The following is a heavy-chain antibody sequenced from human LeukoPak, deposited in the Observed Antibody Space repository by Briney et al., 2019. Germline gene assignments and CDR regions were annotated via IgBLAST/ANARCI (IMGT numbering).Heavy chain of an antibody. CDR2: NYYCGST. J-gene: IGHJ4*02. CDR3: ARERTHYDFWSGYFDY. Sequence: SETLSLTCTVSGGFISSYYWSWLRHPPGKGLEWIGYNYYCGSTDYNPSLKSRVTISVGTSKIQFSLKLSSVTAADTAVYYCARERTHYDFWSGYFDYWGQGTLVTVSS. D-gene: IGHD3-3*01. V-gene: IGHV4-59*01. CDR1: GGFISSYY.